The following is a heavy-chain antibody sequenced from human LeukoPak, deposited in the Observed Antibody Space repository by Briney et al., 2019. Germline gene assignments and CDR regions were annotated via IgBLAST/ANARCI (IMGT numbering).Heavy chain of an antibody. V-gene: IGHV3-72*01. Sequence: GGSLRLSCAASGFTFSDHYMDWVRQAPGKGLEWVGRTRNKANSYTTEYAASVKGRFTISRDDSKNSLHLQMNSLKTEDTAVYYCARGLYYDSSGYYYVFDYWGQGTLVTVSS. CDR3: ARGLYYDSSGYYYVFDY. J-gene: IGHJ4*02. CDR1: GFTFSDHY. D-gene: IGHD3-22*01. CDR2: TRNKANSYTT.